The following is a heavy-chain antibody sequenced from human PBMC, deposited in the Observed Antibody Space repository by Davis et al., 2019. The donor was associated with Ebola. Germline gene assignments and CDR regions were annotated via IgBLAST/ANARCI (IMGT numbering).Heavy chain of an antibody. J-gene: IGHJ4*02. Sequence: SETLSLTFAVYGGSSSGYYWSWIRQLPGKGLEWIGKINHSGSTNYNPSLKSRVTISVDTSKNQFSMSMSSVTAADTAVYYCARELLWFREPIWGQGTLVTVSS. CDR2: INHSGST. CDR3: ARELLWFREPI. V-gene: IGHV4-34*01. D-gene: IGHD3-10*01. CDR1: GGSSSGYY.